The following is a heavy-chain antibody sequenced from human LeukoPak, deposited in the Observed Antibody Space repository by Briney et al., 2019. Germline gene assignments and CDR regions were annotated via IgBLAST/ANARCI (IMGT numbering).Heavy chain of an antibody. V-gene: IGHV4-34*01. CDR1: GGSFSGYY. CDR2: INHSGST. CDR3: ARGGRFLNWFDP. Sequence: SGTLSLTCAVYGGSFSGYYWSWIRQPPGKGLEWIGEINHSGSTNYNPSLKSRVTISVDTSKNQFSLKLSSVTAADTAVYYCARGGRFLNWFDPWGQGTLVTVSS. D-gene: IGHD3-3*01. J-gene: IGHJ5*02.